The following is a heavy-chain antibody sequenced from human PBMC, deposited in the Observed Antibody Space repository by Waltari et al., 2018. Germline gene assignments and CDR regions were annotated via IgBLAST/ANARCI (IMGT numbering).Heavy chain of an antibody. V-gene: IGHV1-69*13. J-gene: IGHJ6*02. CDR1: GGTFNSFA. D-gene: IGHD6-6*01. CDR2: IIPRFNTP. CDR3: ATRIPSDHSGSFYYYGMDV. Sequence: PGSSVIVSCKASGGTFNSFALSWVRQAPGQGLEWMGGIIPRFNTPTYARKFQGRLTVTADESTSTAYMELNSLRSEDSALYYCATRIPSDHSGSFYYYGMDVWGQGTTVTVSS.